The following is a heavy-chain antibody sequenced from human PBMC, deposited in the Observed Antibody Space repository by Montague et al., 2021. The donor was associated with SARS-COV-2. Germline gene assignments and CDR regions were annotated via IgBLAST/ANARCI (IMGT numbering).Heavy chain of an antibody. CDR2: IYYSGST. Sequence: SETLSLTCAVFGESFSGYHWSWIRQPPGKGLEWIGYIYYSGSTNYNPSLKSRVTISVDTSKNQFSLKLGSVTAADTAVCYCARGFDYWGQGTLVTVSS. CDR3: ARGFDY. J-gene: IGHJ4*02. CDR1: GESFSGYH. V-gene: IGHV4-59*01.